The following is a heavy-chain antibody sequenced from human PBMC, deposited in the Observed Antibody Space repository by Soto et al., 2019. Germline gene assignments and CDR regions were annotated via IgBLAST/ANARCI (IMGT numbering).Heavy chain of an antibody. V-gene: IGHV3-30*18. CDR2: ISYDGSNK. CDR3: AKWWLGDYDLSPGYYGMDV. CDR1: GFTFSSYG. J-gene: IGHJ6*02. D-gene: IGHD4-17*01. Sequence: GGSLRLSCAASGFTFSSYGMHWVRQAPGKGLEWVAVISYDGSNKYYADSVKGRFTISRDNSKNTLYLQMNSLRAEDTAVYYCAKWWLGDYDLSPGYYGMDVWGQGTTVTVSS.